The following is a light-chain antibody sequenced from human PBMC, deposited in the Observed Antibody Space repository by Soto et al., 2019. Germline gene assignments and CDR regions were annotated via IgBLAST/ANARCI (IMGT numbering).Light chain of an antibody. V-gene: IGKV1-5*03. Sequence: DIQLTQSPSTVYASVGDRVTITCRASQAITNWMAWYQQKPGKAPKLLIYRASTFERGDPSRFSGSGSGKEFTLTLSGLQSDDCGTYSCQQYDTHTPYPFGQGSRLEI. CDR2: RAS. J-gene: IGKJ2*01. CDR3: QQYDTHTPYP. CDR1: QAITNW.